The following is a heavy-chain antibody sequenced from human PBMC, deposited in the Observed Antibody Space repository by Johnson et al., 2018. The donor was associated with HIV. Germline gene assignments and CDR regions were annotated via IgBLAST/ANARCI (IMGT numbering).Heavy chain of an antibody. CDR2: IYSGGRT. V-gene: IGHV3-66*02. D-gene: IGHD1-26*01. CDR1: GFTVSSNY. J-gene: IGHJ3*02. Sequence: VQLVESGGGVVRPGGSLRLSCAASGFTVSSNYMSWVRQAPGKGLEWVSLIYSGGRTYYADSVKGRFTLSRDKTKNTLNLEMNSLRTEDTAVYHCAKDVDRLLWEGDAFDIWGQGTMVTVSS. CDR3: AKDVDRLLWEGDAFDI.